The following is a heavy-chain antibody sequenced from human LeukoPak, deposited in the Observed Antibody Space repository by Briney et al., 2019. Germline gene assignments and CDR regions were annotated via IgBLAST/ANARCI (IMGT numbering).Heavy chain of an antibody. J-gene: IGHJ4*02. D-gene: IGHD5-24*01. CDR1: GFTFSSYS. CDR2: ISSSSSTI. Sequence: PGGSLRLSCAASGFTFSSYSMNWVRQAPGKGLEWVSYISSSSSTIYYADSVKGRFTISRDNAKNSLYLQMNSLRAEDTAVYYCARVGGGYNVGFDYWGQGTLVTVSS. CDR3: ARVGGGYNVGFDY. V-gene: IGHV3-48*01.